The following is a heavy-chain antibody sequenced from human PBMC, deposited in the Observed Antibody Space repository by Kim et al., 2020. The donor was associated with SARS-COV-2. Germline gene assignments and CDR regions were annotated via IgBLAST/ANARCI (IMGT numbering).Heavy chain of an antibody. V-gene: IGHV4-4*02. CDR3: STYPYGDLSWYFDV. J-gene: IGHJ2*01. Sequence: SETLSLTCDVSGDSITNNRWWSWVRQPPGKGLEWIGEIYHGGTINYNPSLKSRVTMSIDKSKNQFSLRVTFVTAADTGTYYCSTYPYGDLSWYFDVWGPGSLVTVSS. CDR1: GDSITNNRW. CDR2: IYHGGTI. D-gene: IGHD2-21*01.